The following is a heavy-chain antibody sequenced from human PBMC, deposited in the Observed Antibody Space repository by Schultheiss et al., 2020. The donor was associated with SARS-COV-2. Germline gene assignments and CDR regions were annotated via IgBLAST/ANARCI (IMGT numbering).Heavy chain of an antibody. CDR3: ARRYCSGTSCYTARWYYYMDV. D-gene: IGHD2-2*02. Sequence: SETLSLTCAVSGGSISSSNWWSWVRQPPGKGLEWIGSIYYSGSTYYNPSLKSRVTISVDKSKNQFSLKLSSVTPADTAVYYCARRYCSGTSCYTARWYYYMDVWGKGTTVTVSS. V-gene: IGHV4-4*02. CDR2: IYYSGST. CDR1: GGSISSSNW. J-gene: IGHJ6*03.